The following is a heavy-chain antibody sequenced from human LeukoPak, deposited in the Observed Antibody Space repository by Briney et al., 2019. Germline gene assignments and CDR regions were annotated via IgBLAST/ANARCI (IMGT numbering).Heavy chain of an antibody. CDR1: GGSISSYY. J-gene: IGHJ4*02. V-gene: IGHV4-59*01. Sequence: SETLSLTCTVSGGSISSYYWSWIRQPPGKGLEWIGYIYYSGSTNYNPSLKSRVTISVDTSKNQFSLKLSSVTAADTAVYYCARSLGSSGWYRADYWGQGTLVTVSS. CDR3: ARSLGSSGWYRADY. D-gene: IGHD6-19*01. CDR2: IYYSGST.